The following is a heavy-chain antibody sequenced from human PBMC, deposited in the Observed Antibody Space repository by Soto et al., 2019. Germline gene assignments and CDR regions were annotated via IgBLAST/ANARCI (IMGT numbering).Heavy chain of an antibody. J-gene: IGHJ6*03. V-gene: IGHV3-23*01. CDR1: GFTFSSYA. CDR3: AKGGGYCSSTSCSQKKIYYMDV. CDR2: ISGSGGST. Sequence: GGSLRLSCAASGFTFSSYAMSWVRQAPGKGLEWVSAISGSGGSTYYADSVKGRFTISRDNSKNTLYLQMNSLRAEDTAVYYCAKGGGYCSSTSCSQKKIYYMDVWGKGTTVTVSS. D-gene: IGHD2-2*01.